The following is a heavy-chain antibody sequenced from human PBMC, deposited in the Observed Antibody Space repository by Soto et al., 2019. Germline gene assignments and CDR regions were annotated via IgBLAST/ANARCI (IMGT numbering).Heavy chain of an antibody. Sequence: PGGSLRLSCAASGFTFDDYARHWVRQAPGKGLEWVSGISWNSGSIGYADSVKGRFTISRDNAKNSLYLQMNSLRAEDTALYYCAKDTGGTTVTTGPFDIWGQGTMVTVS. D-gene: IGHD4-17*01. CDR3: AKDTGGTTVTTGPFDI. V-gene: IGHV3-9*01. CDR2: ISWNSGSI. J-gene: IGHJ3*02. CDR1: GFTFDDYA.